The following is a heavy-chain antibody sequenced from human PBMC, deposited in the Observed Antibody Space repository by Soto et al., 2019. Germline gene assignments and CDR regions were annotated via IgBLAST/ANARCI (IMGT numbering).Heavy chain of an antibody. J-gene: IGHJ4*02. D-gene: IGHD2-15*01. V-gene: IGHV3-9*01. CDR2: ISWNSGSI. CDR3: AKDLGVVVAATGGLDY. Sequence: GGSLRLSCAASGFTFDDYAMHWVRQAPGKGLEWVSGISWNSGSIGYADSVKGRFTISRDNAKNSLYLQMNSLRAEDTALYYCAKDLGVVVAATGGLDYWGQGTLVTVSS. CDR1: GFTFDDYA.